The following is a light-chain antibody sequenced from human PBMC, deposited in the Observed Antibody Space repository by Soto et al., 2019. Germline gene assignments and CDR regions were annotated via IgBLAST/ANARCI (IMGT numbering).Light chain of an antibody. CDR3: QQPSWT. Sequence: EIVLTQSPATLSLSPGERATLSCRASQSVSSYLAWYQQKPGQAPRLLIYDASNRATGIPARFSGSGSGTDFTLTISSLEPEDFAVYYCQQPSWTFGQGTRLEIK. J-gene: IGKJ5*01. CDR1: QSVSSY. CDR2: DAS. V-gene: IGKV3-11*01.